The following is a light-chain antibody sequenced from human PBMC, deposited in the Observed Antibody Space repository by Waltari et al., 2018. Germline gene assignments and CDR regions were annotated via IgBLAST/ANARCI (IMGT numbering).Light chain of an antibody. CDR1: SSNIGNNN. CDR2: LTT. V-gene: IGLV1-44*01. Sequence: QSVLTQPPSVSGTPGQSVTISCSGSSSNIGNNNVNWYQQFPGAAPTLLISLTTQRPSGVPDRFAGSKSGTSASLAISRLQSEDEADYYCGAWDDSLNGRVFGGGTKLTVL. CDR3: GAWDDSLNGRV. J-gene: IGLJ2*01.